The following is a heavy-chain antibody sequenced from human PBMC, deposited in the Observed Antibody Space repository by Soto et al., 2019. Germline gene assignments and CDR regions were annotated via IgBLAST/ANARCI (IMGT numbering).Heavy chain of an antibody. D-gene: IGHD2-8*01. V-gene: IGHV2-5*01. CDR3: AHGNGFNHLDY. J-gene: IGHJ4*02. CDR1: GFSLSTSAVG. CDR2: IYWNDDK. Sequence: QITLKESGPTLVKPTQTLTLTCTFSGFSLSTSAVGVGWIRQPPGKALEWLALIYWNDDKLYSPSLKCRLTIGKDTSQNQVFLTMTNMDAVDTATYYRAHGNGFNHLDYWGQGTPVTVSA.